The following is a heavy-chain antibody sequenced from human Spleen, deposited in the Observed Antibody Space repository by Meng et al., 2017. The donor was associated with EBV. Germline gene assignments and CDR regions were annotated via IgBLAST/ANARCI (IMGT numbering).Heavy chain of an antibody. CDR3: ARAGEEWLEKQVVIGGWFDP. V-gene: IGHV4-34*01. CDR1: GASFSGYY. D-gene: IGHD2-21*01. Sequence: QSQLTQWGGVQLQPSATLALTCAVYGASFSGYYWSWIRQPPGKGLESIGKINHSGSTNYNPSLKSRVTISVDTSKNQFSLKLSSVTAADTAVYYCARAGEEWLEKQVVIGGWFDPWGQGTLVTVSS. CDR2: INHSGST. J-gene: IGHJ5*02.